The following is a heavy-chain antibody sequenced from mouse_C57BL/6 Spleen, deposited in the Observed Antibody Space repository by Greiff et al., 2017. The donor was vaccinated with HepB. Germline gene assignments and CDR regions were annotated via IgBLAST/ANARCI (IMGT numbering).Heavy chain of an antibody. CDR2: IYPRSGNT. J-gene: IGHJ4*01. CDR1: GYTFTSYG. Sequence: QVQLQQSGAELARPGASVKLSCKASGYTFTSYGISWVKQRTGQGLEWIGEIYPRSGNTYYNEKFKGKATLTADKSSSTAYMELRSLTSEDSAVYFCARGSSGDDDAMDYWGQGTSVTVSS. CDR3: ARGSSGDDDAMDY. V-gene: IGHV1-81*01. D-gene: IGHD3-2*02.